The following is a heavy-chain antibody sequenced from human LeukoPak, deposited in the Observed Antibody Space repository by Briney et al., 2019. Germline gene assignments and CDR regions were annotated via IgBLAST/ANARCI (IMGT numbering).Heavy chain of an antibody. J-gene: IGHJ4*02. CDR1: GFTFSSYA. CDR2: ISGSGGST. Sequence: GSLRLSCAASGFTFSSYAMSWVRQAPGKGLEWVSAISGSGGSTYYADSVKGRFTISRDNSKNTLYLQMNSLRAEDTAVYYCARGEYGSGNYHIDYWGQGTLVTVSS. D-gene: IGHD3-10*01. CDR3: ARGEYGSGNYHIDY. V-gene: IGHV3-23*01.